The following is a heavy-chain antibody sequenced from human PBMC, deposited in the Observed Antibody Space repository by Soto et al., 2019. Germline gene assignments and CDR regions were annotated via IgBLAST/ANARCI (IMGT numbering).Heavy chain of an antibody. V-gene: IGHV3-73*02. J-gene: IGHJ6*02. D-gene: IGHD3-22*01. CDR2: IRSKANSYAT. CDR1: GFTFSGSA. CDR3: TSSGLIDYYYYYGMDV. Sequence: EVQLVESGGGLVQPGGSLKLSCAASGFTFSGSAMHWVRQASGKGLEWVGRIRSKANSYATAYAASVKGRFTISRDDSRNTAYLQMNCLNIEDTAVYYCTSSGLIDYYYYYGMDVWGQGTTVTVSS.